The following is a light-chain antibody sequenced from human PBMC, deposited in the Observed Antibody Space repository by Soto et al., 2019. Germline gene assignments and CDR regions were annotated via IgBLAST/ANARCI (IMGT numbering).Light chain of an antibody. J-gene: IGKJ1*01. V-gene: IGKV1-5*03. CDR2: KAS. CDR1: QSISSW. Sequence: DIQMTQSPSTLSASVGDRVTITCRASQSISSWLAWDQQKPGKAPKLLIYKASSLESGVPSRFSGSGSGTEFTLTISCLQPDDFATYYCQQYNSYSWTFGEGTKVEIK. CDR3: QQYNSYSWT.